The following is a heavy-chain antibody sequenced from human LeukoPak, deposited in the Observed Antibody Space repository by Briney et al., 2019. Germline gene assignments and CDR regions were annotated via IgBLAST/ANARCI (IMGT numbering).Heavy chain of an antibody. CDR1: GYTFTSYY. D-gene: IGHD1-26*01. CDR3: ARERGSGSYFDY. Sequence: ASVKVSCKASGYTFTSYYMHRVRQAPGQGLEWMGIINPRGGSTSYAQKFQGRVTMTGDTSTSTVYMELSSLRSEDTAVYYCARERGSGSYFDYWGQGTLVTVSS. J-gene: IGHJ4*02. V-gene: IGHV1-46*01. CDR2: INPRGGST.